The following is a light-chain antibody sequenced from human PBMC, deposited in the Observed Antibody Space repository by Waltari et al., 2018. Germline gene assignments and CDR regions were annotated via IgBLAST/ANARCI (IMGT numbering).Light chain of an antibody. J-gene: IGKJ4*01. CDR3: QEYYSPQLT. CDR1: QSVLYTSNNKNY. CDR2: WAS. Sequence: DIVMTQSPDSLAVSLGERATINCKSSQSVLYTSNNKNYLAWYQQRPGQPPKLLIRWASTRESGVSDRFSGSGSGTDFTLTITSLQAEDVAVYYCQEYYSPQLTFGGGTKVEIK. V-gene: IGKV4-1*01.